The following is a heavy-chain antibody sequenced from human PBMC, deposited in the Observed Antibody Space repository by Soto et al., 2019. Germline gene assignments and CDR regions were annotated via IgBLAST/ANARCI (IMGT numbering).Heavy chain of an antibody. CDR3: ARPKSTISDAFDI. CDR2: IYPGDSDT. CDR1: VDSVTSYW. Sequence: GEALQISCERSVDSVTSYWICWVRQMPEKGMEWMGIIYPGDSDTRYSPSFQGKVTISADKSISTAYLQWSSLKASDTAMYYCARPKSTISDAFDIWGQGTMVTVSS. V-gene: IGHV5-51*01. J-gene: IGHJ3*02. D-gene: IGHD3-9*01.